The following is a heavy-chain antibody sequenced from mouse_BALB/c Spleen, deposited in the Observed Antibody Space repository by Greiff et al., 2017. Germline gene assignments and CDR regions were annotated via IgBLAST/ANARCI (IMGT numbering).Heavy chain of an antibody. CDR1: GYTFTDYN. V-gene: IGHV1-18*01. CDR3: ARFEGFAYYYAMDY. J-gene: IGHJ4*01. Sequence: VQLQQSGPELVKPGASVKIPCKASGYTFTDYNMDWVKQSHGKSLEWIGDINPNNGGTIYNQKFKGKATLTVDKSSSTAYMELRSLTSEDTAVYYCARFEGFAYYYAMDYWGQGTSVTVSS. CDR2: INPNNGGT.